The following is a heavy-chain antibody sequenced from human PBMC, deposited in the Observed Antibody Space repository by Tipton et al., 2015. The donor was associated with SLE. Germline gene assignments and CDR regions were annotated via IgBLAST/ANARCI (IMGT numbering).Heavy chain of an antibody. CDR1: GGSVSSGSYY. CDR2: IYHGETT. V-gene: IGHV4-61*01. J-gene: IGHJ3*01. CDR3: ATPGSVEMTTGHGLDV. Sequence: TLSLTCTVSGGSVSSGSYYWSWIRQPPGKGLEWIGAIYHGETTYYNPSLKSRVTISVDTSRKQLSLRLTSVTAADTAVYYCATPGSVEMTTGHGLDVWGRGTMVTVSS. D-gene: IGHD1-14*01.